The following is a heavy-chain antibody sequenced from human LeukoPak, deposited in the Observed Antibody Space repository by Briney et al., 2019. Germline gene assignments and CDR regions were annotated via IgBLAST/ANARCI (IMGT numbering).Heavy chain of an antibody. CDR2: INPNSGGT. CDR3: ARSNYYYYGMDV. Sequence: GASVKVSCKASGYTFTGYYMHWVRQAPGQGLEWMGRINPNSGGTNYAQKFQGRVTMTRDTSISTAYMELRRLRSDDTAVYYCARSNYYYYGMDVWGQGTTVTVSS. D-gene: IGHD6-6*01. CDR1: GYTFTGYY. V-gene: IGHV1-2*06. J-gene: IGHJ6*02.